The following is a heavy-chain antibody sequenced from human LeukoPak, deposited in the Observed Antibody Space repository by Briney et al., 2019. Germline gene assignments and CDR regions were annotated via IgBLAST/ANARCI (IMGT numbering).Heavy chain of an antibody. CDR1: ANTLTKLS. CDR2: FDPVDWER. Sequence: ASVKVSCTVSANTLTKLSIHWVRQAPGKGLDWMGRFDPVDWERVYAQKFQGRVTMTEDTATNTAYMELRSLMFEDTAVFYCSTGPGLGYCSGGNCPPTLFADHWGQGSLVTVSS. CDR3: STGPGLGYCSGGNCPPTLFADH. D-gene: IGHD2-15*01. J-gene: IGHJ4*02. V-gene: IGHV1-24*01.